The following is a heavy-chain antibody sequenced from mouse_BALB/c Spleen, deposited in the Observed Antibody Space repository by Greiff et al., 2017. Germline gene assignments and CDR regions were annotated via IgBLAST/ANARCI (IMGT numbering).Heavy chain of an antibody. Sequence: VQLQQSGAELVRSGASVKLSCTASSFNIKDYYMHWVKQRPEQGLEWIGWIDPENGDTEYAPKFQGKATMTADTSSNTAYLQLSSLTSEDTAVYYCNPYYYGYGWFAYWGQGTLVTVSA. CDR2: IDPENGDT. J-gene: IGHJ3*01. CDR1: SFNIKDYY. V-gene: IGHV14-4*02. D-gene: IGHD1-2*01. CDR3: NPYYYGYGWFAY.